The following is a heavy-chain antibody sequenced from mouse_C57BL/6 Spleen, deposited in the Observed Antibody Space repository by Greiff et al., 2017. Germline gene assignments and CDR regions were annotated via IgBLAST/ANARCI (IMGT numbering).Heavy chain of an antibody. J-gene: IGHJ4*01. CDR3: ARGEDGYDEGAMDY. CDR2: ISYDGSN. CDR1: GYSITSGYY. V-gene: IGHV3-6*01. D-gene: IGHD2-2*01. Sequence: EVKLQESGPGLVKPSQSLSLTCSVTGYSITSGYYWNWIRQFPGNKLEWMGYISYDGSNNYNPSLKNRISITRDTSKNQFFLKLNSVTTEDTATYYCARGEDGYDEGAMDYWGQGTSVTVSS.